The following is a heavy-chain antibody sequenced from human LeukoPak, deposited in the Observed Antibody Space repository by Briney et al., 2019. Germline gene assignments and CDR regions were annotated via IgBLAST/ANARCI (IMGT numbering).Heavy chain of an antibody. CDR3: ARARYYYYYYMDV. J-gene: IGHJ6*03. D-gene: IGHD1-14*01. V-gene: IGHV4-59*01. CDR1: GGSISSYY. Sequence: SETLSLTCTVSGGSISSYYWSWIRQPPGKGLEWIGYIYYSGSTNYNPSLKSRVTISVDTSKNQSSLKLSSVTAADTAVYYCARARYYYYYYMDVWGKGTTVTVSS. CDR2: IYYSGST.